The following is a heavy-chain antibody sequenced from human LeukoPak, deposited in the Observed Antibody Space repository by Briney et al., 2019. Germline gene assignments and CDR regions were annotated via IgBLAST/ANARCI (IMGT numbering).Heavy chain of an antibody. J-gene: IGHJ4*02. CDR2: ISYDGSNK. Sequence: PGGSLRLSCAASGFTFCNYHMHWVRQAPGKGLEWVAVISYDGSNKYYADSVKGRFTISRDNSKNTLYLQMNSLRAEDTAVYYCAEGITPVRGAVVGTDYWGQGTLVTVSS. CDR1: GFTFCNYH. CDR3: AEGITPVRGAVVGTDY. V-gene: IGHV3-30*18. D-gene: IGHD3-10*01.